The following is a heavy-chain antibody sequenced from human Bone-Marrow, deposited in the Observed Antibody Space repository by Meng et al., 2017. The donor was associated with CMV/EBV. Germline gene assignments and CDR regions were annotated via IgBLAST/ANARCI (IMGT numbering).Heavy chain of an antibody. CDR1: GFIFSTYA. J-gene: IGHJ6*02. V-gene: IGHV3-23*03. CDR2: IYSGGSST. D-gene: IGHD3-3*01. CDR3: AKDREYYDYNYGMDV. Sequence: GESLKISCAASGFIFSTYAMNWVRQAPGKGLEWVSVIYSGGSSTYYADSVKGWFTISRDNSKNTLYLQMNSLRVEDTAVYYCAKDREYYDYNYGMDVWGQGNTVTVYS.